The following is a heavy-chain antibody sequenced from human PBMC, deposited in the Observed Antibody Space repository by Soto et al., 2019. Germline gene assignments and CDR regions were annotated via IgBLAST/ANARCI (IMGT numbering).Heavy chain of an antibody. CDR3: ARDRSSGWPGSFDS. J-gene: IGHJ4*02. D-gene: IGHD6-19*01. CDR2: INQHGSEK. Sequence: GGSLRLSCTISGFTFSSYWMSWVRQAPGKGLEWVANINQHGSEKNYVDSVEGRFAISRDNAKNSLYLQMKSLRAEDAAVYYCARDRSSGWPGSFDSWGQGTLVTVSS. CDR1: GFTFSSYW. V-gene: IGHV3-7*03.